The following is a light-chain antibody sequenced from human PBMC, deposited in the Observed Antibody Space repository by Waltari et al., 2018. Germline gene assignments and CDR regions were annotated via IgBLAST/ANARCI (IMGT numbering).Light chain of an antibody. Sequence: QSALTQPASVSGSPGQSITISCTGTRSDVGGYNDVSWYQVHPGKAPKLIIYEVSNRPSGVSDRFSGAKSGNTASLTISGLQAEDEAAYYCSSFVDSSTVGIFGGGTKLTVL. J-gene: IGLJ2*01. CDR3: SSFVDSSTVGI. CDR1: RSDVGGYND. V-gene: IGLV2-14*01. CDR2: EVS.